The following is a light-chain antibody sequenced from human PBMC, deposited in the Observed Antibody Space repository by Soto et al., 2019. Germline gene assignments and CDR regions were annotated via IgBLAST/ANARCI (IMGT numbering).Light chain of an antibody. V-gene: IGLV2-23*01. Sequence: QSVLTQPASVSGSPGQSITISCTGTSSDIGSYFLVSWYQHYPGKAPQLIIYEASKRPSGVSNRFSASKSDNTASLTISGLQAEDEADYYCCSYAGSSTDVFGSGTKLTVL. CDR1: SSDIGSYFL. CDR2: EAS. CDR3: CSYAGSSTDV. J-gene: IGLJ1*01.